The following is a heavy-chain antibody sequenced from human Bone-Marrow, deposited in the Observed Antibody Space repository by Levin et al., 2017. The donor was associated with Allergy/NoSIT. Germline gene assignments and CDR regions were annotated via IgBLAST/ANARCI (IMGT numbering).Heavy chain of an antibody. D-gene: IGHD2-2*02. CDR3: ARGGEFDCTSTSCYTDSGYDY. V-gene: IGHV4-34*01. CDR1: SGSFRGYY. CDR2: INHFGST. Sequence: SETLSLTCVVYSGSFRGYYWTWIRQPPGEGLEWIGQINHFGSTSYNPSLKSRVTISVDTSKNWFSLKLNSVTAADTAVYFCARGGEFDCTSTSCYTDSGYDYWGQGTLVTVSS. J-gene: IGHJ4*02.